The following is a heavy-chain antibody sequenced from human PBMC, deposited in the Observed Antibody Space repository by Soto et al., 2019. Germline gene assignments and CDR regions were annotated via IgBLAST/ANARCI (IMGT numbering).Heavy chain of an antibody. Sequence: QVQLVQSGAEVKKPGSSVKVSCKASGGTFSSYAISWVRQAPGQGLEWMGGIIPIFGTANYAQKFQGRVTITADESTSTAYMELSSLRSEDTAVYYCARGEYSGRNGTYYYYGMDVWGQGTTVTVSS. CDR1: GGTFSSYA. V-gene: IGHV1-69*01. J-gene: IGHJ6*02. CDR2: IIPIFGTA. CDR3: ARGEYSGRNGTYYYYGMDV. D-gene: IGHD1-26*01.